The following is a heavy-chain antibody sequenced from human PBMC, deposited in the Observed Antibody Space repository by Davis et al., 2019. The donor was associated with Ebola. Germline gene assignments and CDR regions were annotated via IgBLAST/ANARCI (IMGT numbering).Heavy chain of an antibody. CDR2: INTNTGNP. D-gene: IGHD3-10*01. J-gene: IGHJ4*02. V-gene: IGHV7-4-1*02. CDR1: GYTFTSYG. Sequence: ASVKVSCKASGYTFTSYGISWVRQAPRQGLEWMGWINTNTGNPTYAQGFTGRFVFSLDTSVSTTYLQISSLKAEDTAIYYCARDRGNFDYWGQGTLVTVSS. CDR3: ARDRGNFDY.